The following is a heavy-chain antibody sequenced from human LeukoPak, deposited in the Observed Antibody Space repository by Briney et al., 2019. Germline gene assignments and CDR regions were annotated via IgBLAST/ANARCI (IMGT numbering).Heavy chain of an antibody. CDR2: ISGSGGST. J-gene: IGHJ3*02. D-gene: IGHD6-19*01. Sequence: QAGGSLRLSCAASGFTFRAYAMNWVRQAPGKGLEWVSAISGSGGSTYYADSVKGRFTISRDNSKNTLYLQMNSLRAEDTAVYYCAKAHSSGRTADDAFDIWGQGTMVTVSS. V-gene: IGHV3-23*01. CDR1: GFTFRAYA. CDR3: AKAHSSGRTADDAFDI.